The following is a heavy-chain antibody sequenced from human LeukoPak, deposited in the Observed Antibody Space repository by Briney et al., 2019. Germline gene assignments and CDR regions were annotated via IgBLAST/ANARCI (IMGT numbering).Heavy chain of an antibody. D-gene: IGHD6-6*01. CDR1: GGSISSGGYF. Sequence: PSETLSLTCTVSGGSISSGGYFWTWIRQQPGKGLEWIGYIYYSGSTYYNPSLKSRVTISVDVSKNQFSLKLSSVTAADTAVYYCARAPYSSSSVDYWGQGTLVTVSS. CDR3: ARAPYSSSSVDY. CDR2: IYYSGST. V-gene: IGHV4-31*03. J-gene: IGHJ4*02.